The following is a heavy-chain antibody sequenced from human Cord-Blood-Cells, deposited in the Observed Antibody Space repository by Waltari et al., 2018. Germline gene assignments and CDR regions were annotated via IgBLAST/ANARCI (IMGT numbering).Heavy chain of an antibody. J-gene: IGHJ6*02. CDR2: IKQDGSEK. D-gene: IGHD3-3*01. CDR1: GFTFSSYW. CDR3: AATRHYDFWSGHPYYYYGMDV. V-gene: IGHV3-7*01. Sequence: EVQLVESGGGLVQPGGSLRLSCAASGFTFSSYWMSWVRQAPGKGLEWVANIKQDGSEKYDVDYVKGRFTISRGNAKNSLYLQMNSLRAEDTAVYYCAATRHYDFWSGHPYYYYGMDVWGQGTTVTVSS.